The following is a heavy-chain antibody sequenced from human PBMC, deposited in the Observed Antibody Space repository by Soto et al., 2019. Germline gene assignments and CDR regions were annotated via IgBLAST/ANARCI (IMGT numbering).Heavy chain of an antibody. V-gene: IGHV3-21*01. Sequence: GGSLRLSCAASGFTFRSYSMNWVRQAPGKGLEWVSSISSRSSYIYYADSVKGRFTISRDNAKNSLYLQMNSLSAEDTAVYYCARVLGCSSTSCYHDALDIWGQGTMVTVSS. D-gene: IGHD2-2*01. CDR2: ISSRSSYI. J-gene: IGHJ3*02. CDR1: GFTFRSYS. CDR3: ARVLGCSSTSCYHDALDI.